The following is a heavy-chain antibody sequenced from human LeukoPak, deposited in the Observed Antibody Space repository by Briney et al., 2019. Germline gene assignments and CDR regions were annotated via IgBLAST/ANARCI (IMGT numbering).Heavy chain of an antibody. V-gene: IGHV4-61*02. D-gene: IGHD2-8*02. CDR3: ARRRGQSSGPSHYYFYMDV. CDR1: GGSISSGSYY. CDR2: IYTSGTT. Sequence: SQTLSLTCIVSGGSISSGSYYWSWIRQPAGKGLEWIGRIYTSGTTNYNPSLKSRVTISLDTSKNQISLNLTSVTAADTAVYFCARRRGQSSGPSHYYFYMDVWGKGTTVTVSS. J-gene: IGHJ6*03.